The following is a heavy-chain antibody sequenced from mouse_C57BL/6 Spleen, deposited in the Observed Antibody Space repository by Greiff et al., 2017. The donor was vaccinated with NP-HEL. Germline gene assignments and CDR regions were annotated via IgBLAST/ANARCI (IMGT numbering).Heavy chain of an antibody. V-gene: IGHV1-76*01. CDR2: IYPGSGNT. CDR1: GYTFTDYY. J-gene: IGHJ4*01. CDR3: AREELSYAMDY. D-gene: IGHD1-3*01. Sequence: VQRVESGAELVRPGASVKLSCKASGYTFTDYYINWVKQRPGQGLEWIARIYPGSGNTYYNEKFKGKATLTAEKSSSTAYMQLSSLTSEDSAVYFCAREELSYAMDYWGQGTSVTVSS.